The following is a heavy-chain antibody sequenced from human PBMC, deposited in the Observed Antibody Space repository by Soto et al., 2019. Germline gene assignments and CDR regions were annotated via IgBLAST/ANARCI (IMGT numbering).Heavy chain of an antibody. CDR3: ARDRGIAVAGAFYYYGMDV. V-gene: IGHV4-4*02. Sequence: SETLFLTCAVSGGSISSSNWWSWVRQPPGKGLEWIGEIYHSGSTNYNPSLKSRVTISVDKSKNQFSLKLSSVTAADTAVYYCARDRGIAVAGAFYYYGMDVWGQGTTVTVSS. CDR1: GGSISSSNW. D-gene: IGHD6-19*01. J-gene: IGHJ6*02. CDR2: IYHSGST.